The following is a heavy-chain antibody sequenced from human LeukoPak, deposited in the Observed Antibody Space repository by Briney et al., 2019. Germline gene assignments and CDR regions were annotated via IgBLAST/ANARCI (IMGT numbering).Heavy chain of an antibody. CDR3: AREVTMVRGVIPPTLDY. D-gene: IGHD3-10*01. CDR1: GVSISSGSYY. CDR2: IYTSGST. V-gene: IGHV4-61*02. Sequence: PSETLSLTCTVYGVSISSGSYYWSWIRQPAGKELGWIGRIYTSGSTNYNPSLKSRVTISVDTSKNQFSLKLSSVTAADTAVYYCAREVTMVRGVIPPTLDYWGEGTLVTVSS. J-gene: IGHJ4*02.